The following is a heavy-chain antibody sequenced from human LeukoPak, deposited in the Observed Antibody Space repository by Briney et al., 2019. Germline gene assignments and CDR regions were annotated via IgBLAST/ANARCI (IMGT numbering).Heavy chain of an antibody. Sequence: TGGSLRLSCTASGFTVSSDYMSWVRQAPGKGLVWVSGTNTDGSSTMYADSVKGRFTIARDNAKNTLYLQMNSLRAEDTAVYYCYGANAEHWGQGTLVTVSS. V-gene: IGHV3-74*03. CDR2: TNTDGSST. CDR3: YGANAEH. CDR1: GFTVSSDY. J-gene: IGHJ1*01. D-gene: IGHD4-23*01.